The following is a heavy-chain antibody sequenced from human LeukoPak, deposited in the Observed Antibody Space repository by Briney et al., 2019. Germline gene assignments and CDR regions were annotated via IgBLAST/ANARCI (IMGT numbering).Heavy chain of an antibody. Sequence: GGSLRLSCAASGFMFSSYAMSWVRQAPGKAMEWASSITSSGTYNFYADSVRGRFTISRDNAKNSLYLQMDSLGPEDTAVYYCARDPYSGNYGNYYYYYMDVWGKGTTVTISS. D-gene: IGHD1-26*01. CDR2: ITSSGTYN. CDR1: GFMFSSYA. CDR3: ARDPYSGNYGNYYYYYMDV. J-gene: IGHJ6*03. V-gene: IGHV3-21*01.